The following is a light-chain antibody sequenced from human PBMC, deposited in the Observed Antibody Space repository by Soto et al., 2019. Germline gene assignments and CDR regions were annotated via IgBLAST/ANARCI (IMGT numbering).Light chain of an antibody. CDR1: QSVSTY. V-gene: IGKV3-11*01. CDR3: QQRRSWPQTIT. Sequence: ILLTQSPSTLSLSPGERATLSCRASQSVSTYLAWYQQRPGQAPGLLIYDASYRATDIPPRLSGSGSGTDFTLTISSLEPEDFAVYYCQQRRSWPQTITFGQGTRLEIK. J-gene: IGKJ5*01. CDR2: DAS.